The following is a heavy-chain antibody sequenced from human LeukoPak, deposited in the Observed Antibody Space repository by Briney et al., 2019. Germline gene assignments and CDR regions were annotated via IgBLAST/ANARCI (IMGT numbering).Heavy chain of an antibody. J-gene: IGHJ4*02. CDR2: IRSNGGST. Sequence: GGSLRLSCSASGFTFSNYLMHWVRQAPGKGLEYVSAIRSNGGSTYYADSVKGRFTISRDNSKNTLYLQMSSLRAEDTAVYYCVKGPSYCSGGSCCAFPLTIPFDCWGQGTLVTVSS. CDR1: GFTFSNYL. V-gene: IGHV3-64D*06. D-gene: IGHD2-15*01. CDR3: VKGPSYCSGGSCCAFPLTIPFDC.